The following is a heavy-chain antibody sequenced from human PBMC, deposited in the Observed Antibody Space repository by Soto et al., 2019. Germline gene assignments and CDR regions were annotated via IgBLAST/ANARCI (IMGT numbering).Heavy chain of an antibody. CDR3: ARLSGERFLEWLFDRQIDY. J-gene: IGHJ4*02. CDR2: MNPNSGNT. V-gene: IGHV1-8*01. Sequence: ASVKVSCKASGYTFTSYDINWVRQATGQGLEWMGWMNPNSGNTGYAQKFQGRVTMTRKTSISTAYMELSSLRSEDTAVYYCARLSGERFLEWLFDRQIDYWGQGTLVTVSS. D-gene: IGHD3-3*01. CDR1: GYTFTSYD.